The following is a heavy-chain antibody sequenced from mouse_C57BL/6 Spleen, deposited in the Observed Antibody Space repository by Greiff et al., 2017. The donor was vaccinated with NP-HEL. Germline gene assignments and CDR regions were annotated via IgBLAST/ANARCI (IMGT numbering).Heavy chain of an antibody. CDR1: GYTFTSYG. Sequence: LVESGAELARPGASVKLSCKASGYTFTSYGISWVKQRTGQGLEWIGEIYPRSGNTYYNEKFKGKATLTADKSSSTAYMELRSLTSEDSAVYFCARSDPTVVDYWGQGTTLTVSS. V-gene: IGHV1-81*01. CDR3: ARSDPTVVDY. J-gene: IGHJ2*01. CDR2: IYPRSGNT. D-gene: IGHD1-1*01.